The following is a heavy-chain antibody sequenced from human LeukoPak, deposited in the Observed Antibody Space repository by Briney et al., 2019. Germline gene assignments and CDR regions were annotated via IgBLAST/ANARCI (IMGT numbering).Heavy chain of an antibody. Sequence: SLTLSLTCTVSGGSISSGSYYWSWIRQPAGKGLEWIGRIYTSGSTNYNPSLKSRVTISIDTSKNQFSLKMSSVTAADTAVYYCARDAHCSSASCYSGYYYMDVWGKGTTVTVSS. J-gene: IGHJ6*03. D-gene: IGHD2-2*02. CDR1: GGSISSGSYY. CDR2: IYTSGST. V-gene: IGHV4-61*02. CDR3: ARDAHCSSASCYSGYYYMDV.